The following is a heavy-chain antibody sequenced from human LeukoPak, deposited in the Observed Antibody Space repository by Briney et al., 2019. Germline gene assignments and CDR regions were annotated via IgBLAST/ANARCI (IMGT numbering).Heavy chain of an antibody. V-gene: IGHV4-39*01. Sequence: KSSETLSLTCTVSGGSISSSSYYWGWIRQPPGKGLEWIGSIFYSGSTYYNPSLKSRVTISVDASKNQFSLKLSSVTAADTAVYYCARQPRHYYDSSGYSPRIVDYWGQGTLVTVSS. CDR2: IFYSGST. CDR3: ARQPRHYYDSSGYSPRIVDY. J-gene: IGHJ4*02. D-gene: IGHD3-22*01. CDR1: GGSISSSSYY.